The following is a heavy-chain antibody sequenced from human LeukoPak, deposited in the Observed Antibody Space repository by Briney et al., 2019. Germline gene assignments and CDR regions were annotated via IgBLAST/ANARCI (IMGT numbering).Heavy chain of an antibody. CDR2: ITGSGDKT. D-gene: IGHD4-11*01. CDR1: GFTFSNYG. J-gene: IGHJ4*02. Sequence: GGSLRLSCAASGFTFSNYGMHWVRQAPGKGLEWVSGITGSGDKTYYTDSLKGRFTISRDNSKNTLFLQISSLRADDTAVYYCARDRVTTVTTFFSQFDFWGQGTLVTVSS. V-gene: IGHV3-23*01. CDR3: ARDRVTTVTTFFSQFDF.